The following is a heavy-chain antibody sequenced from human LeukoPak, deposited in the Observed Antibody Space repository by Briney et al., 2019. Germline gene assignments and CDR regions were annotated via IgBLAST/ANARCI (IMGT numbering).Heavy chain of an antibody. J-gene: IGHJ3*02. CDR2: IIPIFGTA. CDR1: GGTFISYA. Sequence: GSAVKVSCKASGGTFISYAISWVRQAPGQGLEWMGGIIPIFGTANYAQKFQGRVTITADESTSTAYMELSSLRSEDTAVYYCARAKDIVLMVYALYDAFDIWGQGTMVTVSS. CDR3: ARAKDIVLMVYALYDAFDI. V-gene: IGHV1-69*01. D-gene: IGHD2-8*01.